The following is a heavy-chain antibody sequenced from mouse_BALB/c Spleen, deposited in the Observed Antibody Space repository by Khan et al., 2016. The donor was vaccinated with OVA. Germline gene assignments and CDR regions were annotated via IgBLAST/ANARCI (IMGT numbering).Heavy chain of an antibody. D-gene: IGHD2-14*01. CDR1: GYTFTTYT. V-gene: IGHV1-4*01. Sequence: QVQLKQSGAELARPGASVTMSCKASGYTFTTYTMHWVKQRPGQGLEWIGYINPSNGYTNYTQKFKDKSTLTADKSSSTSYMQLSSLTSDYSEDYYCARGGTYYRSDGWFAYWGQGTLVTVSA. CDR2: INPSNGYT. J-gene: IGHJ3*01. CDR3: ARGGTYYRSDGWFAY.